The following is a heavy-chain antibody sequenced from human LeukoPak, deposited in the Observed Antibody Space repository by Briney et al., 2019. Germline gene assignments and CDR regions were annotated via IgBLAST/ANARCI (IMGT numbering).Heavy chain of an antibody. V-gene: IGHV3-66*02. CDR3: ASLEYSSPQDY. CDR1: GFTVSNNY. CDR2: IYSGDNT. Sequence: GGSLRLSCAASGFTVSNNYMSWVRQAPGKGLEWVSVIYSGDNTYYVESVKGRFTISRDNSKNTLFLQMNRLRAEDTAVYYCASLEYSSPQDYWGQGTLVTVSS. D-gene: IGHD6-6*01. J-gene: IGHJ4*02.